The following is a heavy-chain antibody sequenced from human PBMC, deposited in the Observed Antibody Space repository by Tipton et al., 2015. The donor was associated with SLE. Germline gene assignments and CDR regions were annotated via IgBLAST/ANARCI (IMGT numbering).Heavy chain of an antibody. CDR2: IRAKDYGGTP. Sequence: SLRLSCAASRFTFSDYYMSWIRQAPGRGLEWVGFIRAKDYGGTPEYAASVRGRFTISRDDSKSIAYLQMNGLKTEDTAVYYCTRMTCSGGTCPDDYWGQGTLITVSS. J-gene: IGHJ4*02. V-gene: IGHV3-49*03. D-gene: IGHD2-15*01. CDR1: RFTFSDYY. CDR3: TRMTCSGGTCPDDY.